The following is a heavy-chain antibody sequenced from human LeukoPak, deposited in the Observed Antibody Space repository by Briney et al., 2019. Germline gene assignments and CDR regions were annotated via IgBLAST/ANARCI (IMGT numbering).Heavy chain of an antibody. J-gene: IGHJ4*02. V-gene: IGHV3-23*01. CDR1: EFAFSDYA. CDR3: VKESGSAVAGAAVCPVVSLTL. CDR2: IGATGASA. D-gene: IGHD6-19*01. Sequence: GGSLRLSCAASEFAFSDYAINWVRQPPGQGLEWVSAIGATGASAYYADSVKGRFTISRDNSKNTLYLQINSLRAEDTALYYCVKESGSAVAGAAVCPVVSLTLWGQGTMVTVSS.